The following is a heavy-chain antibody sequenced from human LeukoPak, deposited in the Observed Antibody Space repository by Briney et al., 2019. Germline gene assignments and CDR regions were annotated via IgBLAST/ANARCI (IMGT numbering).Heavy chain of an antibody. J-gene: IGHJ3*01. Sequence: GGSPRLSCVASGFTFSRYAMTWVRQAPGKGLEWVSALSGSGGSTYYADSVKGRFTISRDNSKNTLYLQMNSLRAEDTAVYYCAKLRGMIQFWGQGTMVTVSS. D-gene: IGHD3-16*01. CDR2: LSGSGGST. CDR1: GFTFSRYA. V-gene: IGHV3-23*01. CDR3: AKLRGMIQF.